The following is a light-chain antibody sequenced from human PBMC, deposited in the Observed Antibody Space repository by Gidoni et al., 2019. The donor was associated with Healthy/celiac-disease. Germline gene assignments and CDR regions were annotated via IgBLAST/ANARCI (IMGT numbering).Light chain of an antibody. V-gene: IGKV3-11*01. CDR1: QSVSSY. CDR3: RQRSNWPPFA. J-gene: IGKJ1*01. Sequence: EIVLTQSPATLSLSPGERATLSCRASQSVSSYLAGYQQKPGQAPRLLIYDASNRATGIPARFSGGGSGTDFTLTISSLGPEDFAVYYCRQRSNWPPFAFGQGTKVEIK. CDR2: DAS.